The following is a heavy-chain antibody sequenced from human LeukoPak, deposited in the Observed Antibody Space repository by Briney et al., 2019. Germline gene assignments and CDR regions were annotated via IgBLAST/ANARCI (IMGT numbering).Heavy chain of an antibody. Sequence: SETLSLTCAVYGGSFSGYYWSWIRQPPGKGLEWIGEINHSGSTNYNPSLKSRVTISVDTSKNQFSLKLSSVTAADTAVYYCARGQPAYYYGSGRSYYFDYWGQGTLVTVSS. V-gene: IGHV4-34*01. J-gene: IGHJ4*02. CDR3: ARGQPAYYYGSGRSYYFDY. CDR1: GGSFSGYY. CDR2: INHSGST. D-gene: IGHD3-10*01.